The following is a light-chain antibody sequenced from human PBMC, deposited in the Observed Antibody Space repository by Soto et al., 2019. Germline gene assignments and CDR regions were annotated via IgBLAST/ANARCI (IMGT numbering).Light chain of an antibody. Sequence: DIEMTLSPSSLSASVGDRVTITCRASQGISNYLAWYQQKPGKVPQLLIYSASVLQSGVPSRFSGSGSETDFTLTISSLQPEDVATYYCQKYNSALWTFGQVTKVEI. CDR1: QGISNY. CDR3: QKYNSALWT. V-gene: IGKV1-27*01. J-gene: IGKJ1*01. CDR2: SAS.